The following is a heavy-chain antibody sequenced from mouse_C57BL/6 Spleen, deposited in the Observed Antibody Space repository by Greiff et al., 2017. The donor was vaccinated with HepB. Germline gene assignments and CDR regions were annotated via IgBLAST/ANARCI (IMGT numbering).Heavy chain of an antibody. CDR2: ISDGGSYT. V-gene: IGHV5-4*03. CDR3: ARNYGSSYDWYFDV. J-gene: IGHJ1*03. CDR1: GFTFSSYA. Sequence: EVKVEESGGGLVKPGGSLKLSCAASGFTFSSYAMSWVRQTPEKRLEWVATISDGGSYTYYPDNVKGRFTISRDNAKNNLYLQMSHLKSEDTAMYYCARNYGSSYDWYFDVWGTGTTGTVSS. D-gene: IGHD1-1*01.